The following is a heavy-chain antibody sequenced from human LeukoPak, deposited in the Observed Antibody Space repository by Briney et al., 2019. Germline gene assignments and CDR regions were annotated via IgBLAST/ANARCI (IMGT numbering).Heavy chain of an antibody. V-gene: IGHV4-59*01. D-gene: IGHD5-18*01. CDR3: ARDEGYSYGHCFDY. J-gene: IGHJ4*02. CDR2: IYYSGST. Sequence: SETLSLTCTVSGASISSYYWSWIRQPPGKGLEWIGYIYYSGSTNYNPSLKSRVTISVDTSKNQFSLKLNSVTAADTAVYYCARDEGYSYGHCFDYWGQGILVTVSS. CDR1: GASISSYY.